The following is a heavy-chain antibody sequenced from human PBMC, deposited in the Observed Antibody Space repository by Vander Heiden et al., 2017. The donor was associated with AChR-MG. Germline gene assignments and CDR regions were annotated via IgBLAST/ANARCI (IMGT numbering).Heavy chain of an antibody. CDR2: VRTKADGGTR. CDR3: AGESYYEIRD. J-gene: IGHJ4*02. D-gene: IGHD3-16*01. Sequence: EVQLVESGGDLVEPGGSLRLSCAVSGLTFRNAWMSWVRQAPGKGLEWIGRVRTKADGGTREDAAPVKGRFTVSRDDSENMLYLKMKSLKTEDTGVYYCAGESYYEIRDWGQGTLVTVSS. CDR1: GLTFRNAW. V-gene: IGHV3-15*01.